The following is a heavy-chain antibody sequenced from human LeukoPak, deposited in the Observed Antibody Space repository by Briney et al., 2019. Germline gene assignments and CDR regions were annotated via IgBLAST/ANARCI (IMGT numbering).Heavy chain of an antibody. V-gene: IGHV4-39*01. CDR1: GVSISSSSYY. Sequence: PSETLSLTCNVSGVSISSSSYYWGWIRQPPGKGLEWIGSIYSSGSTYYNSSLKSRVTISVDTSKNQFSLKLSSVTAADTAVYYCARQYVDGYYDYWGQGTLVTVSS. CDR2: IYSSGST. J-gene: IGHJ4*02. D-gene: IGHD3-22*01. CDR3: ARQYVDGYYDY.